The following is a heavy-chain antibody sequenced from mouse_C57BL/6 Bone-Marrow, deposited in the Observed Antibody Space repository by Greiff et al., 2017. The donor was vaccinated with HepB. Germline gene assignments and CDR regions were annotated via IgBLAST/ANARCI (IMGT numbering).Heavy chain of an antibody. CDR3: ARRDTVVGDWYFDV. J-gene: IGHJ1*03. CDR2: ISYSGST. V-gene: IGHV3-1*01. Sequence: EVKLEESGPGMVKPSQSLSLTCTVTGYSITSGYDWHWIRHFPGNKLDWMGYISYSGSTNYNPSLKSRISITHDTSKNHFFLKLNSVTTEDTATYYCARRDTVVGDWYFDVWGTGTTVTVSS. CDR1: GYSITSGYD. D-gene: IGHD1-1*01.